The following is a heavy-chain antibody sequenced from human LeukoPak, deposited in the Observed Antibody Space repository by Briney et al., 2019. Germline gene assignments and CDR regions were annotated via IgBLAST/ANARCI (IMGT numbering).Heavy chain of an antibody. CDR3: ARERYSYGYYRVDY. CDR2: VWYDGSNK. V-gene: IGHV3-33*01. D-gene: IGHD5-18*01. Sequence: GGSLRLSCAASGFTFSSYGMHWVRQAPGKGLEWVAVVWYDGSNKYYADSVKGRFTISRDNSKNTLYLQMNSLRAEDTAVYYCARERYSYGYYRVDYWGQGTLVTVSS. J-gene: IGHJ4*02. CDR1: GFTFSSYG.